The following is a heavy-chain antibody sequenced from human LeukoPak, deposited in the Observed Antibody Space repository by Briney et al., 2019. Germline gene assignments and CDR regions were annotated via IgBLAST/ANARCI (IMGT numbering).Heavy chain of an antibody. CDR2: INSDGSGT. D-gene: IGHD3-10*01. Sequence: GGSLRLSCAASGFTFSRYWMHWVRQAPGKGLAWVSRINSDGSGTMYADSVKGRFTISRDNAKNTLYLQMNSLRAEDTAVYYCARAGGPEGWFDPWGQGTLVTVSS. V-gene: IGHV3-74*03. CDR3: ARAGGPEGWFDP. J-gene: IGHJ5*02. CDR1: GFTFSRYW.